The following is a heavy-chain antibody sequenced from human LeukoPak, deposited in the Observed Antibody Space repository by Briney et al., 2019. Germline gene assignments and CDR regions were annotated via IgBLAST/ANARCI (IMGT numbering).Heavy chain of an antibody. D-gene: IGHD6-13*01. CDR1: GFTVSSNY. V-gene: IGHV3-53*01. Sequence: GGSLRLSCAVSGFTVSSNYMSWVRQAPGKGLEWVSVIYSGGSTYYADSVKGRFTISRDNSKNTLYLQMNSLRAEDTAVYYCARGGQQLLDYFDYWGQGTLVTVSS. J-gene: IGHJ4*02. CDR3: ARGGQQLLDYFDY. CDR2: IYSGGST.